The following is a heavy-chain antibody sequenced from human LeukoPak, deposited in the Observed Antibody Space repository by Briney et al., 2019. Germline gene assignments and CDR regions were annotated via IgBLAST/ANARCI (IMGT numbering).Heavy chain of an antibody. CDR3: ARDNYDSSGYNDY. Sequence: ASVKVSCKASGGTFSSYAISWVRQAPGRGLEWMGRIIPILGIANYAQKFQGRVTITADKSTSTAYMELSSLRSEDTAVYYCARDNYDSSGYNDYWGQGTLVTVSS. J-gene: IGHJ4*02. V-gene: IGHV1-69*04. CDR1: GGTFSSYA. CDR2: IIPILGIA. D-gene: IGHD3-22*01.